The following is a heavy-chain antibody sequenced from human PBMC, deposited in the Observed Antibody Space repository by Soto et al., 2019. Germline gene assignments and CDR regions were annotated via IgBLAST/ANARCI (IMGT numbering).Heavy chain of an antibody. D-gene: IGHD3-9*01. V-gene: IGHV1-69*13. CDR1: GGTFSSYA. CDR2: IIPIFGTA. J-gene: IGHJ3*02. Sequence: GASVKVSCKASGGTFSSYAISWVRQAPGQGLEWMGGIIPIFGTANYAQKFQGRVTITADESTSTAYMELSSLRSEDTAVYYCASISDWPGEAFDIWGQGTMVTVSS. CDR3: ASISDWPGEAFDI.